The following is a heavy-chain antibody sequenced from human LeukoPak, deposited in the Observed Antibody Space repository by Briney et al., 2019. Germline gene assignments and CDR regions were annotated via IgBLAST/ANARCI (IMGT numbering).Heavy chain of an antibody. J-gene: IGHJ4*02. CDR3: ARRDGYSYFDY. CDR2: IYPGHSDT. V-gene: IGHV5-51*01. D-gene: IGHD5-24*01. Sequence: WMVIIYPGHSDTRYSPSFQGQVTISADKSISTAYLQWSSLKASDTAMYYCARRDGYSYFDYWGRGTLVTVSS.